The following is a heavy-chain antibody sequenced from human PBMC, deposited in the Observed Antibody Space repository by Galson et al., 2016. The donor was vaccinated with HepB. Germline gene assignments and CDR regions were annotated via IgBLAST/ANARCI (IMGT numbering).Heavy chain of an antibody. D-gene: IGHD2-21*01. CDR3: AKEATFGMAYSFDY. CDR1: GFTFKNYW. J-gene: IGHJ4*02. V-gene: IGHV3-7*01. CDR2: MKPDESEI. Sequence: SLRLSCAGSGFTFKNYWISWVRQAPGKGLEWVANMKPDESEIYYADSVKGRFIILRDNARNSLYLQMYSLRAEDTAVHYCAKEATFGMAYSFDYWGQGSLVTVSS.